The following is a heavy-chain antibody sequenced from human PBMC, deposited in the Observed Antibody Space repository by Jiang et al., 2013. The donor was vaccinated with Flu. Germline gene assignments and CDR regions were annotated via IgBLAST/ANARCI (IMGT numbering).Heavy chain of an antibody. V-gene: IGHV3-30*04. CDR3: ARETRGGVLWYFDY. CDR1: GFTLSSYA. J-gene: IGHJ4*02. D-gene: IGHD2-15*01. Sequence: VQLVESGGGVVQPGRSLRLSCAASGFTLSSYAMHWVRQAPGKGLEWLGAFSYDGSNEFYADSVKGRFTISRESSKNTLYLQMNSVRPEDTAVYYXARETRGGVLWYFDYWGQGTLVTVSS. CDR2: FSYDGSNE.